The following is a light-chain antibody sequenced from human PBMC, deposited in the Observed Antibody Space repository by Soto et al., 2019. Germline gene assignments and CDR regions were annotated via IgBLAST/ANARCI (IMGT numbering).Light chain of an antibody. V-gene: IGLV4-60*03. Sequence: VLTQSSSASASLGSSVKLTCTLSSGHSSYIIAWHQQQPGKAPRYLMKLEGSGSYNKGSGVPDRFSGSSSGADRYLTISNLQSEDEADYYCETWDSNTRVFGGGTQLTVL. CDR2: LEGSGSY. J-gene: IGLJ2*01. CDR1: SGHSSYI. CDR3: ETWDSNTRV.